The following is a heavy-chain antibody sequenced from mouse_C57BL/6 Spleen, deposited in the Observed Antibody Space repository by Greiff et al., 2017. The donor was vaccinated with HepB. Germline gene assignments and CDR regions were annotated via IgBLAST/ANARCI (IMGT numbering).Heavy chain of an antibody. CDR2: IDPSDSET. CDR1: GYTFTSYW. D-gene: IGHD2-2*01. CDR3: ARWGVTTRYFDY. J-gene: IGHJ2*01. Sequence: QVQLQQPGAELVRPGSSVKLSCKASGYTFTSYWMHWVKQRPIQGLEWIGNIDPSDSETHYNQKFKDKATLTVDKSSSTAYMQLSSLTSEDSAVYYCARWGVTTRYFDYWGQSTTLTVSS. V-gene: IGHV1-52*01.